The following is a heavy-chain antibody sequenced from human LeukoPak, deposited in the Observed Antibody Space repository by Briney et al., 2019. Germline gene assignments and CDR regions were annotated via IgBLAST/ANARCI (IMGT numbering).Heavy chain of an antibody. J-gene: IGHJ6*03. Sequence: SETLSLTCTVSGGSIGIYYWNWIRQPAGKGLEWIGRIFTSGIANYNPSLKSRVTMSVDTSKNQFSLNLSSVTAADTAVYYCPREISRTYYNPLGYMDVWGKGTTVTVSS. CDR2: IFTSGIA. V-gene: IGHV4-4*07. CDR1: GGSIGIYY. D-gene: IGHD3-10*01. CDR3: PREISRTYYNPLGYMDV.